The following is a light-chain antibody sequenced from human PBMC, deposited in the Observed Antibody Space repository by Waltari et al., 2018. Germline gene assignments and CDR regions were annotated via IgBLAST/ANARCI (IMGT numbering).Light chain of an antibody. J-gene: IGKJ2*01. CDR3: LQYNNWPPYT. CDR1: QSVSSN. CDR2: GAS. V-gene: IGKV3-15*01. Sequence: EIVMTQSPATLSVSPGERATLSCRARQSVSSNLAWYQQKPGQAPRLLIHGASTRATGIPARFSGSGSGTEFTLTISSLQSGDFAVYYCLQYNNWPPYTFGQGTKLEIK.